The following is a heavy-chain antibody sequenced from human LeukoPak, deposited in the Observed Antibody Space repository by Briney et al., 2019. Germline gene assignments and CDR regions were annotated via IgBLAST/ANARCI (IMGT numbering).Heavy chain of an antibody. J-gene: IGHJ3*01. CDR3: ASAAGYCSGGSCYSAPNS. V-gene: IGHV4-4*02. Sequence: PSGTLSLTCAVSGGSISSSNWWSWVRQPPGKGLEWIGEINHSGSTNYNPSLKSRVTISVDTSKNQFSLKLSSVTAADTAVYYCASAAGYCSGGSCYSAPNSWGQGTMVTVSS. D-gene: IGHD2-15*01. CDR2: INHSGST. CDR1: GGSISSSNW.